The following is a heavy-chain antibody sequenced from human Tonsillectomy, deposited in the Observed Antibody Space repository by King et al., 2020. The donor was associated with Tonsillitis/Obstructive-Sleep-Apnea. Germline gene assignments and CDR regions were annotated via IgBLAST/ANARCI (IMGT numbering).Heavy chain of an antibody. CDR2: IYYSGST. CDR1: SYSISSSSYY. CDR3: ARCGGGPEYYYMDV. Sequence: QLQESGPGLVKPSETLSLTCTVSSYSISSSSYYWGWIRQPPGKGLEWIGSIYYSGSTYYNPSLKSRVTISVDTSKNQFSLKLRSVTAADTAVYYCARCGGGPEYYYMDVWGKGTTVTVSS. J-gene: IGHJ6*03. V-gene: IGHV4-39*01.